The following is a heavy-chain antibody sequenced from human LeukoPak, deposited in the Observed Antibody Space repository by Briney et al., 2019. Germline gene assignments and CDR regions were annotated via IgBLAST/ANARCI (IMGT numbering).Heavy chain of an antibody. Sequence: GGSLSLSCAASGFTFSSYSMNWVRQAPGKGLEWVSSISSSSSYIYYADSVKGRFTISRDNAKNSLYLQMNSLRAEDTAVYYCARGAARLFDYWGQGTLVTVSS. J-gene: IGHJ4*02. D-gene: IGHD6-6*01. CDR3: ARGAARLFDY. CDR1: GFTFSSYS. CDR2: ISSSSSYI. V-gene: IGHV3-21*01.